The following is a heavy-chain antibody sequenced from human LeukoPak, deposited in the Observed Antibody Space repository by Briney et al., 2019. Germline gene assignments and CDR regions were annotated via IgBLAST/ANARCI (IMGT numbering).Heavy chain of an antibody. CDR3: AREWGSYPAFDI. V-gene: IGHV3-74*01. CDR2: INSDGSST. D-gene: IGHD3-16*01. Sequence: GGSLRLSCAASGFTFSSYWMHWVRQAPGKGLVWVSRINSDGSSTSYADSVKGRFTISRDNAKNTLYLQMNSLRAEDTAVYYCAREWGSYPAFDIWGQGTMVTVSS. CDR1: GFTFSSYW. J-gene: IGHJ3*02.